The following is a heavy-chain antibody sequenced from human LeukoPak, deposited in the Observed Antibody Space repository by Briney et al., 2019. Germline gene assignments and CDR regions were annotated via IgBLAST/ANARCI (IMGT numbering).Heavy chain of an antibody. CDR1: GFTFSSYG. Sequence: PGGSLRLSCAASGFTFSSYGMHWVRQAPGKGLEWVAVISYDGSNKYYADSVKGRFTISRDNSKNTLYLQMNSLRAEDTAVYYCARDPYTVTTIWRNYFDYWGQGTLVTVSS. CDR3: ARDPYTVTTIWRNYFDY. V-gene: IGHV3-30*03. D-gene: IGHD4-17*01. J-gene: IGHJ4*02. CDR2: ISYDGSNK.